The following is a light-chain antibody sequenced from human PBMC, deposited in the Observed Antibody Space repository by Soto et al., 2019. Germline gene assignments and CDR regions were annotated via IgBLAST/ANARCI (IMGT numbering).Light chain of an antibody. J-gene: IGKJ4*01. CDR1: QGIAKY. V-gene: IGKV1-33*01. CDR3: QQSDNLPLT. CDR2: HAS. Sequence: DTQMTQSPSSLSASVGDRDTITCQASQGIAKYLHWYQQKPGKAPKLLIYHASNLQTGVPSRFSGSGSGTDFTFTISSLQPEDIATYYCQQSDNLPLTFGGGTKVEI.